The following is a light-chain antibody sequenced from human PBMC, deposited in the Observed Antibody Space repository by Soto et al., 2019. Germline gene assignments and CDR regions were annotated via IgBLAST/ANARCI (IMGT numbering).Light chain of an antibody. CDR1: QGISSA. J-gene: IGKJ4*01. CDR2: DAS. V-gene: IGKV1-13*02. CDR3: QQFNSYPLT. Sequence: AIQLTQSPSSLSASVGDRVTITCRASQGISSALAWYQQKPGKAPKILIYDASSLESGVPSRLSGSGFGTDFTLTISSLQPEDFATYYCQQFNSYPLTFGGGTKVDIK.